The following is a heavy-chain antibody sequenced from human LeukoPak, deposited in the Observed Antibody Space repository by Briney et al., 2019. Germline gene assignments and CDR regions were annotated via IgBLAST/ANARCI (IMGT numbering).Heavy chain of an antibody. Sequence: ASVKVSCKASGYTFTSNYIHWVRQAPGQGLEWMGMIYPRDGSTSYAQKFQGRVAVTRDTSTSIVHMELSGLRSEDTAVYYCARDQEGFDYWGQGTLVTVSS. J-gene: IGHJ4*02. V-gene: IGHV1-46*01. CDR1: GYTFTSNY. CDR3: ARDQEGFDY. CDR2: IYPRDGST.